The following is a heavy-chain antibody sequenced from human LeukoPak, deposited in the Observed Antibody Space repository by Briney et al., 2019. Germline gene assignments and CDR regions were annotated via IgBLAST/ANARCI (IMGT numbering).Heavy chain of an antibody. J-gene: IGHJ4*02. Sequence: GGSLRLSCVVSGFTVSRHYMSWVRQPPGKGLEWVSVMYSSGTTYYADSVKGRFTISRDNSKSTAYLQMNSLRVEDTAVYYCARFMGASGFDFWGQGTLVTVSS. CDR1: GFTVSRHY. CDR2: MYSSGTT. D-gene: IGHD1-26*01. CDR3: ARFMGASGFDF. V-gene: IGHV3-66*01.